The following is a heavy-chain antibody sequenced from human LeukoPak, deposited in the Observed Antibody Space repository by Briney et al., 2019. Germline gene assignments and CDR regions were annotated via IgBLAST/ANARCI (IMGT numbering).Heavy chain of an antibody. CDR3: ARGPTTGY. CDR2: INHSGST. Sequence: SETLSLTCAVYGGSFSGYYWSWIRQPPGKGLEWIGEINHSGSTNYNPSLKSRVTISVDTSKNQFSLKLGSVTAADTAVYYCARGPTTGYWGQGTLVTVSS. J-gene: IGHJ4*02. D-gene: IGHD3-9*01. CDR1: GGSFSGYY. V-gene: IGHV4-34*01.